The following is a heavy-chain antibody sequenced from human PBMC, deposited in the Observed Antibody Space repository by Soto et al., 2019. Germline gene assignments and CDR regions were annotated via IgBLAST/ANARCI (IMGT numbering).Heavy chain of an antibody. CDR3: ARYIAARSTYYYYYGMDV. D-gene: IGHD6-6*01. CDR2: IYPGDSDT. V-gene: IGHV5-51*01. CDR1: GYSFTSYW. J-gene: IGHJ6*02. Sequence: PGESLKISCKGSGYSFTSYWIGWVRQMPGKGLEWMGIIYPGDSDTRYSPSFQGQVTISADKSISTAYLQWSSLKASDTAMYYCARYIAARSTYYYYYGMDVWGPGTTVTVS.